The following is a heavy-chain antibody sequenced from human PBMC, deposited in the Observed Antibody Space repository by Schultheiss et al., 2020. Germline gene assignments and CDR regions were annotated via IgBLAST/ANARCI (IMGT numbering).Heavy chain of an antibody. V-gene: IGHV1-3*01. CDR3: ARDYDILTGYYLSPSNWFER. CDR1: GYTFTSYA. D-gene: IGHD3-9*01. J-gene: IGHJ5*02. CDR2: INAVNGNT. Sequence: ASVKVSCKASGYTFTSYAMHWVRQAPGQRLEWMGWINAVNGNTKYSQKFQGRVTITRDTSASTAYMELSSLRSEDTAVYYCARDYDILTGYYLSPSNWFERWGQGTSVNVSS.